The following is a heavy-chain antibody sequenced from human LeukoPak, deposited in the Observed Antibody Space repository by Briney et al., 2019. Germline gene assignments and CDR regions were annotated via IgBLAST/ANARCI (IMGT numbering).Heavy chain of an antibody. V-gene: IGHV3-64*01. CDR3: ARAGVNGYDFPVDY. CDR2: ISSNGGST. J-gene: IGHJ4*02. D-gene: IGHD5-12*01. CDR1: GFTFSSCA. Sequence: GGSLRLSCAASGFTFSSCAMHWVRQAPGKGLEYVSAISSNGGSTYYANSVKGRFTISRDNSKNTLYLQMGSLRAEDMAVYYCARAGVNGYDFPVDYWGQGTLVTVSS.